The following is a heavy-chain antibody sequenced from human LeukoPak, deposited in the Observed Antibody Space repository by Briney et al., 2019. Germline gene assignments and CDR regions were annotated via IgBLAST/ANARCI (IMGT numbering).Heavy chain of an antibody. CDR1: GFTFRSYA. CDR2: ISGSGGST. Sequence: PGGSLRLSCAASGFTFRSYAMSWVRQAPGKGLEWVSAISGSGGSTYYADSVKGRFTISRDNSKNTLYLQMNSLRAEDTAVYYCAKDLASYWYFDLWGRGTLVTVSS. V-gene: IGHV3-23*01. CDR3: AKDLASYWYFDL. J-gene: IGHJ2*01.